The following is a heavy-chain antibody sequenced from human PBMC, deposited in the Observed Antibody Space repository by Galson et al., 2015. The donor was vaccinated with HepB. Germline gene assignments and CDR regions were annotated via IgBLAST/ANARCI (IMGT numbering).Heavy chain of an antibody. CDR3: TRSLYGSYYYSMDV. CDR2: IYYSGST. J-gene: IGHJ6*02. CDR1: GASIHSNSYY. V-gene: IGHV4-39*01. Sequence: ETLSLTCTVSGASIHSNSYYWGWIRQPPVKGLEWVGSIYYSGSTDYHPSLQRRATISVDTSRNQFSLRLSSVTAADTAVYYCTRSLYGSYYYSMDVWGQGTTVIVSS. D-gene: IGHD3-16*01.